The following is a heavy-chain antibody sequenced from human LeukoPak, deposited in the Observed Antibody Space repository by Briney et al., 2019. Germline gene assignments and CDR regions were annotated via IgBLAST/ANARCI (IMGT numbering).Heavy chain of an antibody. D-gene: IGHD6-13*01. CDR1: GVTFSDYP. CDR3: AKFSGSSYFYYGMDV. J-gene: IGHJ6*02. CDR2: ISGSGGST. Sequence: GGSLRLSCAVSGVTFSDYPLSWVRQAPGKGLEWVSAISGSGGSTYSADSVKGRFTISRDNSKNTLYLEMNSLRPADTAVYNCAKFSGSSYFYYGMDVWGQGTTVTVSS. V-gene: IGHV3-23*01.